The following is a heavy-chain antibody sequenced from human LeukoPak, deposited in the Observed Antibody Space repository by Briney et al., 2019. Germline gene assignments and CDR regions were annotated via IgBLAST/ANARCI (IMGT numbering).Heavy chain of an antibody. CDR2: INTRSGRT. V-gene: IGHV1-2*02. Sequence: ASVKVSCKTSGYSFTDYYIHWVRQAPGQGLEWMGWINTRSGRTSSARKFQGRVTMTRDPSITTVYMDMAWLTSGDTAIYFCARADFIDAGPYLIGPWGQGTLVTVSS. J-gene: IGHJ5*02. D-gene: IGHD3-3*01. CDR3: ARADFIDAGPYLIGP. CDR1: GYSFTDYY.